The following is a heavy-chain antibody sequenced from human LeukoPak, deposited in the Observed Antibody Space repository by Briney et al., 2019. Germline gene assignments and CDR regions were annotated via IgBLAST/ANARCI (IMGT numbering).Heavy chain of an antibody. Sequence: GGSLRLSCAASGFTFEDHVMHWVREAPGKGLEWVSGISCSGDRMVYADAVKGRFTISRDNAKNSLFLQMNSLRVEDTALYYCAKDLGGSATTVWGQGTLVTVPS. CDR2: ISCSGDRM. V-gene: IGHV3-9*01. J-gene: IGHJ4*02. CDR3: AKDLGGSATTV. D-gene: IGHD2-2*01. CDR1: GFTFEDHV.